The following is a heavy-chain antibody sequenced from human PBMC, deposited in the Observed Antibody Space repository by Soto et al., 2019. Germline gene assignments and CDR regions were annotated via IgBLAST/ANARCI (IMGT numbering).Heavy chain of an antibody. CDR2: ISGSSIYI. J-gene: IGHJ5*02. CDR1: GFTFSNYN. V-gene: IGHV3-21*01. Sequence: GGSLRLSCVASGFTFSNYNMNWVRQAPGKGLEWVSHISGSSIYIHYADSVRGRFTISRDNAKNSVYLQMDSLRVEDTAVYYCAREGALKPFSSWGQGALVTVSS. CDR3: AREGALKPFSS.